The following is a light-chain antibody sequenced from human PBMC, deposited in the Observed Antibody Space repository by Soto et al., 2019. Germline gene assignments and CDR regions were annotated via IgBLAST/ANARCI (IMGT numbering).Light chain of an antibody. CDR2: AAS. Sequence: DIQMTQSPSSLSASVGDRVTITCRASQSISSYLNWYQQKPGKAPKLLIYAASSLQSGVPSRFSGSGSATDFTLTISSLQPEDFATYYCQQSYSTPPWTFGPGTKVDIK. CDR1: QSISSY. J-gene: IGKJ3*01. V-gene: IGKV1-39*01. CDR3: QQSYSTPPWT.